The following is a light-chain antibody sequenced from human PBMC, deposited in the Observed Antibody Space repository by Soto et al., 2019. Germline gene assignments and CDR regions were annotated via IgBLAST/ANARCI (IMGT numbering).Light chain of an antibody. CDR1: QSISIN. J-gene: IGKJ4*01. CDR3: QHYHNRPPLT. CDR2: RAS. Sequence: EIVLTQSPAALSVSPGESATLSCRASQSISINLAWYQHKPGQAPRLLIYRASTRVTGIPARFGGGGSGTEFTLTISSLQSEDSAIYYCQHYHNRPPLTFGGGTKVEIK. V-gene: IGKV3-15*01.